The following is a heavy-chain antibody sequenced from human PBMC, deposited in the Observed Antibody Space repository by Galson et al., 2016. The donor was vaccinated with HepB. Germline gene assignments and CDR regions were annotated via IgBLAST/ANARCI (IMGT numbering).Heavy chain of an antibody. J-gene: IGHJ6*02. CDR3: ARERRGYNYGYYYYGMDV. CDR1: GDSVSSNSAA. Sequence: CAISGDSVSSNSAAWTWIRQSPSRGLEWLGRTYYRSKWYNDYAVSVKSRIKINPDTFKNQFSLQLNSVTPEDTAVYYCARERRGYNYGYYYYGMDVWGQGSTVTDS. CDR2: TYYRSKWYN. D-gene: IGHD5-18*01. V-gene: IGHV6-1*01.